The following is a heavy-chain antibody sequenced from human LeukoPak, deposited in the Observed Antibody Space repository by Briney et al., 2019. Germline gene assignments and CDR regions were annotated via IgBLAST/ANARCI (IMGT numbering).Heavy chain of an antibody. CDR1: GASINTYY. CDR3: ARHGDASPPRYYYYGMDV. D-gene: IGHD3-3*01. Sequence: SETLSLTCTVSGASINTYYWSWIRQPPGKGLEWIGYIYDSGSTYYNPSLKSRVTISVDTSKNQFSLKLSSVTAADTAVYYCARHGDASPPRYYYYGMDVWGQGTTVTVSS. V-gene: IGHV4-59*08. CDR2: IYDSGST. J-gene: IGHJ6*02.